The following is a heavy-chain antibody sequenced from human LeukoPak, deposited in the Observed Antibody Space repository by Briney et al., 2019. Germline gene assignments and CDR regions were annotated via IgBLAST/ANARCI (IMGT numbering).Heavy chain of an antibody. Sequence: PSETLSLTCTVSGGSISSTTYYWGWIRQPPGKGLEWIGSMHYSGSTYYNPSLNSRATISLDTSKNLFSLRLSSVTAADTAVYYCTGDYGDYVIGHWGQGTLVTVSS. CDR3: TGDYGDYVIGH. D-gene: IGHD4-17*01. J-gene: IGHJ4*02. CDR1: GGSISSTTYY. CDR2: MHYSGST. V-gene: IGHV4-39*01.